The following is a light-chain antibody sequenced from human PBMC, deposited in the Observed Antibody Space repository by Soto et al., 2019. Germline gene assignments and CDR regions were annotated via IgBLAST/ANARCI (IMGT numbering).Light chain of an antibody. CDR2: GAS. CDR1: QSINSN. J-gene: IGKJ2*01. V-gene: IGKV3-15*01. CDR3: QQYNNYPPTYT. Sequence: EIVMPQSPATLSVSPGERATLSCRASQSINSNLAWYQQKPVQAPRLLIYGASTRAPGIPARLSRRGSGTEFAPTISSLQSEDFAGYYCQQYNNYPPTYTFGQGTKLEIK.